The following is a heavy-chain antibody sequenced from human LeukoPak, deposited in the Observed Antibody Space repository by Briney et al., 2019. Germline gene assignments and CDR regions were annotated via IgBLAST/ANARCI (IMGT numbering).Heavy chain of an antibody. CDR3: AKDRYGDGPWYFDL. CDR1: GFTFSSYW. J-gene: IGHJ2*01. V-gene: IGHV3-7*03. Sequence: GGSLRLSCAASGFTFSSYWMSWVRQAPGKGLEWVANIKQDGSEKYYVDSVKGRFTISRDNAKNSLYLQMNSLRAEDTALYYCAKDRYGDGPWYFDLWGRGTLVTVSS. CDR2: IKQDGSEK. D-gene: IGHD5-24*01.